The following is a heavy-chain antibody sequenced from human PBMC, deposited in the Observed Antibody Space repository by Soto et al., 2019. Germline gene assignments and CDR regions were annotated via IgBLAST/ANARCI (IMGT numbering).Heavy chain of an antibody. CDR3: ASDQVYGSGSCNI. V-gene: IGHV3-74*01. CDR1: GISFSNYW. CDR2: INGDGSGA. J-gene: IGHJ3*02. Sequence: EVQLVESGGGLVQPGGSLRLSCAASGISFSNYWMHWVRQAPGKGLVWVSRINGDGSGANYADSVKGRFTISRDNAKNTLYLQMNSLRVEDTAVYYCASDQVYGSGSCNIWGQGTMVTVSS. D-gene: IGHD3-10*01.